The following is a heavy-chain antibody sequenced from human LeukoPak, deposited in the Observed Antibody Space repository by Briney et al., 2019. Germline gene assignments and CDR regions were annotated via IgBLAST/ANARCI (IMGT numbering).Heavy chain of an antibody. CDR2: ISSSSSYI. D-gene: IGHD6-19*01. CDR1: GFTLSSYS. V-gene: IGHV3-21*01. J-gene: IGHJ4*02. Sequence: GSLRLSCAASGFTLSSYSMNWVRQAPGKGLEWVSSISSSSSYIYYADSVKGRFTISRDNAKNSLYLQMNSLRAEDTAVYYCARSSSGQGGRFFDYWGQGTLVTVSS. CDR3: ARSSSGQGGRFFDY.